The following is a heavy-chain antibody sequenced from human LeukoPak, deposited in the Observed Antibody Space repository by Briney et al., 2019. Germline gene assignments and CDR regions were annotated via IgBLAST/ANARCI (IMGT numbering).Heavy chain of an antibody. D-gene: IGHD2-15*01. V-gene: IGHV1-69*13. CDR3: ARDTGLAYWGLLGFWFDP. Sequence: SVKVSCKASGGTFSSYAISWVRQAPGQGLEWMGGIIPIFGTANYAQKFQGRVTITADESTSTAYMELSSLRSEDTAVYYCARDTGLAYWGLLGFWFDPWGQGTLVTVSS. J-gene: IGHJ5*02. CDR2: IIPIFGTA. CDR1: GGTFSSYA.